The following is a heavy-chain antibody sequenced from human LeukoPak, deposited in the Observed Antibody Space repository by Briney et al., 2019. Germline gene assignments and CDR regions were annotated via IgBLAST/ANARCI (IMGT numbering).Heavy chain of an antibody. CDR3: ATRERRGRPFDY. Sequence: GASVKVSCKVSGYTLTELSMHWVRQAPGKGLEWMGGFDPEDGETIYAQKFQGRVTMTEDTSTDTAYMELSSLRSEDTAVYYCATRERRGRPFDYWGQGTLVTVSP. CDR2: FDPEDGET. D-gene: IGHD1-26*01. CDR1: GYTLTELS. J-gene: IGHJ4*02. V-gene: IGHV1-24*01.